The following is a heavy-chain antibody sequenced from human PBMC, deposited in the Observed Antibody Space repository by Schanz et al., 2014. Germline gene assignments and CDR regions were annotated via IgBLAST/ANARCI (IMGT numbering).Heavy chain of an antibody. Sequence: EVQLLESGGGLVQPGESLRLSCAASGFSFSSYTMSWVRQAPGKGLQWVSSLSGDGGTTHYADSVKGRFTISRDNSRKTLYLQMNSLRADDTAVYYCAKDHAGSDILTALGNWGQGTLVTVSS. CDR2: LSGDGGTT. CDR1: GFSFSSYT. V-gene: IGHV3-23*01. J-gene: IGHJ4*02. D-gene: IGHD3-9*01. CDR3: AKDHAGSDILTALGN.